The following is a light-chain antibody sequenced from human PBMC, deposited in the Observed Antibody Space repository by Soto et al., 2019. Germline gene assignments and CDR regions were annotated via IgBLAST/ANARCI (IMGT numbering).Light chain of an antibody. Sequence: EIVMTQSPPPLSVSPVYTSTIYFRSIDSVTSSLAWYQQKPGQTPRLLIYAASTRATDVPARFSGGGSETEFTLTISSLQSEDFAVYFCQQYNIWPLWTFGQGTKVDI. CDR3: QQYNIWPLWT. CDR2: AAS. CDR1: DSVTSS. J-gene: IGKJ1*01. V-gene: IGKV3-15*01.